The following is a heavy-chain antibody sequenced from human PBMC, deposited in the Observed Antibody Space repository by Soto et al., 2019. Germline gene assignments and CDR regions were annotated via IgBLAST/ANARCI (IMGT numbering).Heavy chain of an antibody. CDR1: GGSFTTYY. D-gene: IGHD3-22*01. Sequence: CTVSGGSFTTYYWSWIRQPPGKGLEWIGYIYYSGSTNYNPSLKSRVTLSLDTSRNQFSLKLTSVTAADTAVYYCARVGPWVPYYYDSSPYTFENWFDPWGQGTLVTVSS. J-gene: IGHJ5*02. CDR3: ARVGPWVPYYYDSSPYTFENWFDP. V-gene: IGHV4-59*01. CDR2: IYYSGST.